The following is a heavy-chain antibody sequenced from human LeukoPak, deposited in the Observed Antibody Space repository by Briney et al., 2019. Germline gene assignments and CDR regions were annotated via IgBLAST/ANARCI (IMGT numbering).Heavy chain of an antibody. CDR1: GFTFSSYA. V-gene: IGHV3-23*01. CDR3: AKLDGYNLRGLFDY. J-gene: IGHJ4*02. D-gene: IGHD5-24*01. Sequence: PGGSLRLSCAASGFTFSSYAMSWVRQAPGKGLEWVSAISGSGGSTYYADSVKGRFTISRDNSKNTLYLRMNSLRAEDTAVYYCAKLDGYNLRGLFDYWGQGTLVTVSS. CDR2: ISGSGGST.